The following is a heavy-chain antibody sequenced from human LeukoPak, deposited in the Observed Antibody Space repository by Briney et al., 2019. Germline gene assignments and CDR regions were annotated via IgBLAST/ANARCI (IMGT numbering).Heavy chain of an antibody. J-gene: IGHJ4*02. CDR3: ARGHAAAMVFCDY. D-gene: IGHD5-18*01. CDR1: GFTFSSYA. Sequence: GRCLRLSCAASGFTFSSYAIHWVRQAPSKGLEWVAVISYDGSNKFYADSVKGRFTISRDNSKNTLYLQRSSLRAEDTAVYYCARGHAAAMVFCDYWGEGTLVTVSS. CDR2: ISYDGSNK. V-gene: IGHV3-30*04.